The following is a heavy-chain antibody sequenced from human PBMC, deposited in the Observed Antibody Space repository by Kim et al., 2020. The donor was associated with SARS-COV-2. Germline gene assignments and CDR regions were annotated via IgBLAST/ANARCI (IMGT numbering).Heavy chain of an antibody. Sequence: GRFTISRDNSKNTLYLQMDSLGAEDTAVYYCAKAQDIVEVPDAIRDDAFDVWGQGTMVTVSS. D-gene: IGHD2-2*01. CDR3: AKAQDIVEVPDAIRDDAFDV. J-gene: IGHJ3*01. V-gene: IGHV3-23*01.